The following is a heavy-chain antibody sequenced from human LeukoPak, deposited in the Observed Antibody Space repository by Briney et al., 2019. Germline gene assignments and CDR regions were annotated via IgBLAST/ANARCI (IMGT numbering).Heavy chain of an antibody. V-gene: IGHV3-21*01. D-gene: IGHD6-6*01. CDR2: ISSSSSYI. J-gene: IGHJ6*02. CDR3: ARTSGGYSSSSEPYYYYGMDV. CDR1: GFTFSSYS. Sequence: NTGGSLRLSCAASGFTFSSYSMNWVRQAPGKGLEWVSSISSSSSYIYYADSVKGRFTISRDNAKNSLYLQMNSLRAEDTAVYYCARTSGGYSSSSEPYYYYGMDVWGQGTTVTVSS.